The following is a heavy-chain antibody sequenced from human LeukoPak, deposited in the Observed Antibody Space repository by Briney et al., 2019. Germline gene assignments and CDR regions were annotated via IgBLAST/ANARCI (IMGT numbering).Heavy chain of an antibody. J-gene: IGHJ4*02. CDR2: IYTSGST. CDR3: AREGKRGSSAGY. V-gene: IGHV4-61*02. CDR1: GGSISSGSYY. Sequence: SETLSLTCTVSGGSISSGSYYWSWIRQPAGKGLEWIGRIYTSGSTNYNPSLKSRVTISVDTSKNQFSLKLSSVTAADTAVYYCAREGKRGSSAGYWGQGTLVTVSS. D-gene: IGHD6-6*01.